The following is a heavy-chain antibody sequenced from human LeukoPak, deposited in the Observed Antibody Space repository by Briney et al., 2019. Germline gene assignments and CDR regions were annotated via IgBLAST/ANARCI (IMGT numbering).Heavy chain of an antibody. Sequence: ASVKISCKASGYTSTNYFMHWVRQAPGQGLGWMGIINPSAGSTTYAQKFQGRVTMTRDTSTSTVYMELSSLRSEDTAVYYCARGSGSGNYYDAFNIWGQGTRVTVSS. CDR1: GYTSTNYF. CDR2: INPSAGST. CDR3: ARGSGSGNYYDAFNI. D-gene: IGHD3-10*01. J-gene: IGHJ3*02. V-gene: IGHV1-46*01.